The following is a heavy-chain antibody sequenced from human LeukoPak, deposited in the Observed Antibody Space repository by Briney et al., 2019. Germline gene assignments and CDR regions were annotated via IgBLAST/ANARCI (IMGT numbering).Heavy chain of an antibody. CDR3: ARDVDYYDSSGYYYVVSDYYYYGMDV. D-gene: IGHD3-22*01. V-gene: IGHV3-30-3*01. CDR2: ISYDGSNK. CDR1: GFTFSSYA. Sequence: PGRSLRLSCAASGFTFSSYAMHWVRQAPGKGLEWVAVISYDGSNKYYADSMKGRFTISRDNSKNTLYVQMNSLRAEDTAVYYCARDVDYYDSSGYYYVVSDYYYYGMDVWGQGTTVTVSS. J-gene: IGHJ6*02.